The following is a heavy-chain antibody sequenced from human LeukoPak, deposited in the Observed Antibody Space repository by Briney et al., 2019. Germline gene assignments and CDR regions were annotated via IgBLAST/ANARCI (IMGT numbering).Heavy chain of an antibody. CDR2: INAGNGNT. V-gene: IGHV1-3*01. D-gene: IGHD6-19*01. CDR3: AIPIAVADPRAFDY. J-gene: IGHJ4*02. Sequence: GASVKVSCKASGYTFTSYAMHWVRQAPGQRLEWMGWINAGNGNTKYSQKFQGRVTITRDTSASTAYMELSSLRSEDTAVYYCAIPIAVADPRAFDYWGQGTLVTVSS. CDR1: GYTFTSYA.